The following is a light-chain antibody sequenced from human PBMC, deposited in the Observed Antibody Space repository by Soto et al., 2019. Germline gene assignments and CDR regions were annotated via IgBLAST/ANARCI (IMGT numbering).Light chain of an antibody. V-gene: IGLV2-23*01. CDR2: EGS. J-gene: IGLJ3*02. CDR1: SSDVGSSNL. CDR3: CSYAGSSTWV. Sequence: QSVLTQPASVSGSPGQSITISCTGTSSDVGSSNLVSWYQQHPGKAPKLMIYEGSKRPSGVSDRFSGSKTGNTASLTISGLQAEDEGDYYCCSYAGSSTWVFGGGTNVTVL.